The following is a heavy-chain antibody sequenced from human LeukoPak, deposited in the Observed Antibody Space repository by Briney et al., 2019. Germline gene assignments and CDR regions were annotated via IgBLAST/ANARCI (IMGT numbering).Heavy chain of an antibody. D-gene: IGHD3-22*01. J-gene: IGHJ4*02. CDR3: ARDAGGYYPDY. V-gene: IGHV3-11*06. Sequence: TGGSLRLACAPSGFTLIDSYMSWIRQAPGKGLEWVSYISSSSSYTNYADSVKGRFTISRDNAKNSLYLQMNSLRPEDTAVYYCARDAGGYYPDYWGQGTLVTVSS. CDR1: GFTLIDSY. CDR2: ISSSSSYT.